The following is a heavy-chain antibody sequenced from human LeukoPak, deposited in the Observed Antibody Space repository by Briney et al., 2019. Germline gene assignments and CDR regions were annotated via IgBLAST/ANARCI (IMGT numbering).Heavy chain of an antibody. CDR3: AKDDYSGYDQTFDY. CDR2: ISGSGGST. J-gene: IGHJ4*02. CDR1: GFTFGSYA. Sequence: GGSLRLSCAASGFTFGSYAMSWVPQAPGKGLEWVSAISGSGGSTYYADSVKGRFTISRDNSKNTLYLQMNSLRAEDTAVYYCAKDDYSGYDQTFDYWGQGTLVTVSS. V-gene: IGHV3-23*01. D-gene: IGHD5-12*01.